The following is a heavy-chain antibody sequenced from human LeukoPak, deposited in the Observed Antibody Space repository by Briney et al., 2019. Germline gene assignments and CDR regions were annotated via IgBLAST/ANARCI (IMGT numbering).Heavy chain of an antibody. D-gene: IGHD3-3*01. CDR3: ARVPHGETIFGVVLYWFDP. Sequence: PSETLSLTCTVSSYSISSGYYWGWIRQPPGKGLEWIGSIYHSGTIYYNPSLKSRVTISVDTSKNQFSLKLSSVTTADTAVYYCARVPHGETIFGVVLYWFDPWGQGTLVTVFS. V-gene: IGHV4-38-2*02. CDR2: IYHSGTI. CDR1: SYSISSGYY. J-gene: IGHJ5*02.